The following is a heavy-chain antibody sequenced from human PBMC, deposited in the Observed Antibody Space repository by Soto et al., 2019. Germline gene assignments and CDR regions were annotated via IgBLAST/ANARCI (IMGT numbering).Heavy chain of an antibody. CDR1: GGSISSGGYY. Sequence: PSETLSLTCTVSGGSISSGGYYWSWIRQHPGKGLEWIGYIYYSGSTYYNPSLKSRVTISVDTSKNQFSLKLSSVTAAGTAVYYCARDQYYYDSSGYSPGAFDIWGQGTMVTVSS. J-gene: IGHJ3*02. CDR3: ARDQYYYDSSGYSPGAFDI. CDR2: IYYSGST. V-gene: IGHV4-31*03. D-gene: IGHD3-22*01.